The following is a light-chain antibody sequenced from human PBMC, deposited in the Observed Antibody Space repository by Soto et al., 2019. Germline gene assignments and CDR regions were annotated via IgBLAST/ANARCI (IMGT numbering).Light chain of an antibody. J-gene: IGKJ1*01. CDR3: QQSYSAPRT. CDR2: AAS. V-gene: IGKV1-39*01. Sequence: DLQMTQSPSSLSASVGDRVTITCRASQRVSTYLNWYQQKPGKAPKLLIYAASSLQSGVPSRFSSSASGTDFTLTISSLQPEDFATYYCQQSYSAPRTFGQGTKVEMK. CDR1: QRVSTY.